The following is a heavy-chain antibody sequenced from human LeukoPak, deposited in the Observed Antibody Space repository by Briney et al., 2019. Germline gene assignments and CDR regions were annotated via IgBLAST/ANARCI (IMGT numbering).Heavy chain of an antibody. J-gene: IGHJ4*02. CDR1: GFTFSSYA. D-gene: IGHD4-17*01. Sequence: GGSLRLSCAASGFTFSSYAMSWVRQAPGKGLEWVSGISGSDGNTYYADSVKGRFTISRDNSKNTLYLQMNSLRAEDTAVYYCAKDRGPTTVTTVDYWGQGTLVTVSS. CDR3: AKDRGPTTVTTVDY. CDR2: ISGSDGNT. V-gene: IGHV3-23*01.